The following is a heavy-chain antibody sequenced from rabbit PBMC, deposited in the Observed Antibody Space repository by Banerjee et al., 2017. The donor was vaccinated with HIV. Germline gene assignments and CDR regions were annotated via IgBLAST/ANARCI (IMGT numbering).Heavy chain of an antibody. CDR3: ARNEWDYAGTTYYSL. J-gene: IGHJ4*01. V-gene: IGHV1S45*01. D-gene: IGHD8-1*01. CDR2: IYVGSSGT. Sequence: QEQLEESGGDLVKPGASLTLTCKASGFSFSSINYMCWVRQAPGKGLEWIACIYVGSSGTYYASWVNGRFTISKTSSTTVTLQMTSLTGADTATYFCARNEWDYAGTTYYSLWGPGTLVTVS. CDR1: GFSFSSINY.